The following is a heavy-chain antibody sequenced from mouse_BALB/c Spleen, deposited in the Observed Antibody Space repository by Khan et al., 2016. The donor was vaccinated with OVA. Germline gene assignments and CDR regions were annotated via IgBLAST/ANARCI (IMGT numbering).Heavy chain of an antibody. V-gene: IGHV5-6*01. CDR2: ISNGGSYT. D-gene: IGHD3-3*01. J-gene: IGHJ3*01. Sequence: EVELVESGGDLVKPGGSLNLSCKASGFTFSSYGMSWLRQSPEKRLEWIATISNGGSYTYFQDSVKERLTITRDNAKNTLYLQMSSLKSEDTAMXYCARDRFTRTAAWFAYWGQGTLVTVFA. CDR1: GFTFSSYG. CDR3: ARDRFTRTAAWFAY.